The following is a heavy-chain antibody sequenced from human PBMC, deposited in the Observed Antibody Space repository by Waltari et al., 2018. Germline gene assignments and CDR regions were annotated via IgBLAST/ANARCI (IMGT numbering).Heavy chain of an antibody. V-gene: IGHV4-39*07. D-gene: IGHD2-2*01. J-gene: IGHJ4*02. Sequence: QLQLQESGPGLVKPSETLSLTCPVSGGSLSSSSYYWGWVRQPPGKGLEWIGSIYYSGSTYYNPSLKSRVTISVDTSKNQFSLRVSSVTAADTAVFYCARMVRGYCSSTSCHTDHWGQGTLVTVSS. CDR3: ARMVRGYCSSTSCHTDH. CDR1: GGSLSSSSYY. CDR2: IYYSGST.